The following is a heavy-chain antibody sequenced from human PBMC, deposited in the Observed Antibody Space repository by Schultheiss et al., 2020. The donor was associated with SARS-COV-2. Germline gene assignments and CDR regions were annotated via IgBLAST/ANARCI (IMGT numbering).Heavy chain of an antibody. J-gene: IGHJ4*02. D-gene: IGHD3-22*01. CDR1: GGSISSYY. Sequence: SETLSLTCTVSGGSISSYYWSWIRQPPGKGLEWIGSIYHSGSTYYNPSLKSRVTISVDTSKNQFSLKLSSVTAADTAVYYCARGGYYYYFDYWGQGTRVTVSS. CDR3: ARGGYYYYFDY. V-gene: IGHV4-59*01. CDR2: IYHSGST.